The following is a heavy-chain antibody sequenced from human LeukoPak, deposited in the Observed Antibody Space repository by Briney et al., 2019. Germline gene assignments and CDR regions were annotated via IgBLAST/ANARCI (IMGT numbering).Heavy chain of an antibody. CDR2: IWYDGSNK. D-gene: IGHD1-26*01. CDR3: AKDRTVGASYWYLDL. CDR1: GFTFSSYG. V-gene: IGHV3-33*06. J-gene: IGHJ2*01. Sequence: GGSLRLSCAASGFTFSSYGMHWVRQAPGKGLEWVAVIWYDGSNKYYADSVKGRFTIFRDNSKNTLYLQMNSLRAEDTAIYYCAKDRTVGASYWYLDLWGRGTLVTVSS.